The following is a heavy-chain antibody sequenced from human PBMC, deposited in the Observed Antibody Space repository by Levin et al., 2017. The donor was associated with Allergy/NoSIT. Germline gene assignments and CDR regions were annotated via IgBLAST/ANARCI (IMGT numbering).Heavy chain of an antibody. J-gene: IGHJ1*01. CDR3: ASWYCSGGSCYLQLAYFQH. D-gene: IGHD2-15*01. CDR2: IYYSGST. CDR1: GGSISSSSYY. V-gene: IGHV4-39*01. Sequence: PSETLSLTCTVSGGSISSSSYYWGWIRQPPGKGLEWIGSIYYSGSTYYNPSLKSRVTISVDTSKNQFSLKLSSVTAADTAVYYCASWYCSGGSCYLQLAYFQHWGQGTLVTVSS.